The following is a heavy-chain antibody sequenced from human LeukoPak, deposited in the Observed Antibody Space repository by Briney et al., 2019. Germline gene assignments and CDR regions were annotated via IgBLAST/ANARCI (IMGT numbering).Heavy chain of an antibody. CDR2: ISAYNGNT. D-gene: IGHD3-3*01. V-gene: IGHV1-18*01. J-gene: IGHJ5*02. CDR3: ARAIPYDFWSGYYRENWFDP. Sequence: ASVKVSCKASGYTFTSYGISWVRQAPGQGLEWMGWISAYNGNTNYAQKFQGRVTMTRDTSISTAYMELSRLRSDDTAVYYCARAIPYDFWSGYYRENWFDPWGQGTLVTVSS. CDR1: GYTFTSYG.